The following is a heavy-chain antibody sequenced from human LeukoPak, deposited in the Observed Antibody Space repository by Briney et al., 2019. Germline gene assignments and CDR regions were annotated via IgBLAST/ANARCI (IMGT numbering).Heavy chain of an antibody. D-gene: IGHD6-19*01. CDR1: GFTFSNAW. J-gene: IGHJ4*02. CDR3: AKGGGYSSGWYQQDFDY. V-gene: IGHV3-15*01. CDR2: IKSKTDGGTT. Sequence: PGGSLRLSCAASGFTFSNAWMSWVRQAPGKGLEWVGRIKSKTDGGTTDYAAPVKGRFTISGDDSKNTLYLQMNSLRAEDTAVYYCAKGGGYSSGWYQQDFDYWGQGTLVTVSS.